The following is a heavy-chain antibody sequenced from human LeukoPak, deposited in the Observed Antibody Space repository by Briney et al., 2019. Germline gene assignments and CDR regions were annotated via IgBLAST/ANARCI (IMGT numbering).Heavy chain of an antibody. J-gene: IGHJ4*02. D-gene: IGHD1-26*01. CDR1: GFAFSSYS. CDR3: ARMYSGSHIDY. V-gene: IGHV3-33*08. CDR2: IWYDGSNK. Sequence: GGSLRLSCAAFGFAFSSYSMNWVRQAPGKGLEWVAVIWYDGSNKYYADSVKGRFTISRDNSKNTLYLQMNSLRAEDTAVYYCARMYSGSHIDYWGQGTLVTVSS.